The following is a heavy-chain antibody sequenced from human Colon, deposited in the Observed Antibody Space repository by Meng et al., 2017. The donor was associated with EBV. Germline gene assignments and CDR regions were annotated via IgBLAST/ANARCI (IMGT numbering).Heavy chain of an antibody. CDR3: ARVSSGWDYFDY. Sequence: GPLQEAGPRLVKPSQVLSLTCAVSGGSGSSSCYYWTWIRQHPGKGLEWFGHIYYSGSTFYNPSLKRRVIISIDTSKNQFSLNLRSVTAADTAVYYCARVSSGWDYFDYWGQGTLVTVSS. V-gene: IGHV4-31*11. D-gene: IGHD6-19*01. CDR2: IYYSGST. J-gene: IGHJ4*02. CDR1: GGSGSSSCYY.